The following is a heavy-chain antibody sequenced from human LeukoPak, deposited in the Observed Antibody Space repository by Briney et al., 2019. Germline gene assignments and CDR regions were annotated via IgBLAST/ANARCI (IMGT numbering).Heavy chain of an antibody. V-gene: IGHV1-46*01. J-gene: IGHJ3*02. CDR1: GYTFTSYY. CDR3: ARRYVQLRFGVEATNAFDI. CDR2: INPSGGST. Sequence: ASVKVSCKASGYTFTSYYMHWVRQAPGQGLEWMGIINPSGGSTSYAQKFQGRVTMTRDTSTSTVYMELSSLRSEDTAVYYCARRYVQLRFGVEATNAFDIWGQGTMVTVSS. D-gene: IGHD3-10*01.